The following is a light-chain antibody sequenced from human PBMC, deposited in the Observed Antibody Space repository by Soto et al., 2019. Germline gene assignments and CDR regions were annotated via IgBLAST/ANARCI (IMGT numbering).Light chain of an antibody. Sequence: DIQMTQSPSTLSASVGYRVSITCRASQSLNSWLAWYQQKPGKAPKLLIYKTSTLESGVPARFSGSGSGTEVTLTISNLQPDDFATYYCQQYNTYSFGQGTKLEIK. CDR3: QQYNTYS. CDR2: KTS. J-gene: IGKJ2*01. V-gene: IGKV1-5*03. CDR1: QSLNSW.